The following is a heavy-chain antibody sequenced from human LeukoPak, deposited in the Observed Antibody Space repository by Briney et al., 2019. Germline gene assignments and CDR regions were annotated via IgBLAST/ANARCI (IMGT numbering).Heavy chain of an antibody. CDR3: ARVRDYYDSSGYYDY. V-gene: IGHV3-23*01. CDR2: ISGSGGST. J-gene: IGHJ4*02. CDR1: GFTFSSYA. D-gene: IGHD3-22*01. Sequence: LGGSLRLSCAASGFTFSSYAMSWVRQAPGKGLEWVSAISGSGGSTYYADSVKGRFTISRDNSKNTLYLQMNSLRAEDTAVYYCARVRDYYDSSGYYDYWGQGTLVTVSS.